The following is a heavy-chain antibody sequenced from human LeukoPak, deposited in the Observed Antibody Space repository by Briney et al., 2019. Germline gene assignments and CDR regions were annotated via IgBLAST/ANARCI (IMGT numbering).Heavy chain of an antibody. D-gene: IGHD5-12*01. CDR3: ARVNWSGYDFRGAFDI. V-gene: IGHV4-59*01. CDR1: GGSISSYY. J-gene: IGHJ3*02. Sequence: SETLSLTCTVSGGSISSYYWSWIRQPPGKGLEWIGYIYYSGSTNYNPSLKSRVTISVDTSKKQFSLKLSSVAAADTAVYCARVNWSGYDFRGAFDIWGQGKTVTVSS. CDR2: IYYSGST.